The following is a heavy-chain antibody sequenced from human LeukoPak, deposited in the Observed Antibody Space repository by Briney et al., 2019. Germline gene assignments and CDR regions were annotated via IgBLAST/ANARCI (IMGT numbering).Heavy chain of an antibody. V-gene: IGHV3-21*01. CDR1: GFTFSSYS. CDR2: ISSSSSYI. CDR3: AKAARSSSRDFDY. D-gene: IGHD6-6*01. Sequence: GGSLRLSCAASGFTFSSYSMNWVRQAPGKGLEWVSSISSSSSYIYYADSVKVRFTISRDNAKNSLYLQVNSLRAEDTAVYYCAKAARSSSRDFDYWGQGTLVTVSS. J-gene: IGHJ4*02.